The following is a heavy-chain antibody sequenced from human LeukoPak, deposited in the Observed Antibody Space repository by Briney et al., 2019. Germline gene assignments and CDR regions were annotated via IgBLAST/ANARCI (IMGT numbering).Heavy chain of an antibody. CDR2: IYSGGST. D-gene: IGHD3-22*01. Sequence: GGSLRLSCAASGFTVSSNYMSWVRQAPGKGLEWVSVIYSGGSTYYADSVKGRFTISRDNSKNTLYLQMNSLRAEDTAVYYCARAGNYYDSFDYWGQGTLVTVSS. J-gene: IGHJ4*02. CDR1: GFTVSSNY. CDR3: ARAGNYYDSFDY. V-gene: IGHV3-53*01.